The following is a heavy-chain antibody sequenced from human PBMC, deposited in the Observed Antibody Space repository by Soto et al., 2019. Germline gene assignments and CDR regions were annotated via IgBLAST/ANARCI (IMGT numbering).Heavy chain of an antibody. J-gene: IGHJ3*02. CDR2: INHSGST. Sequence: SETLSLTCAVYGGSFSGYYWSWIRQPPGKGLEWIGEINHSGSTNYNPSLKSRVTISVDTSKNQFSLKLSSVTAADTAVYYCANSSGDIVATGDAFDIWGQGTMVTVS. CDR3: ANSSGDIVATGDAFDI. V-gene: IGHV4-34*01. CDR1: GGSFSGYY. D-gene: IGHD5-12*01.